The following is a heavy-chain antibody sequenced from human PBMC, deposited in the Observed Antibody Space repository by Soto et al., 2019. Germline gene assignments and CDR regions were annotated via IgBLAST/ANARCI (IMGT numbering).Heavy chain of an antibody. D-gene: IGHD1-26*01. J-gene: IGHJ5*02. CDR3: GRAPKGGHNWFDP. CDR1: GYTFTSCA. Sequence: ASVKVSYKASGYTFTSCAMHWVRQAPGQRLEWMGWINAGNGNKKYSQKFQGIVTITRDTSARTAYMELSSLRSEDTVLYYCGRAPKGGHNWFDPWGQGTLVTVSS. V-gene: IGHV1-3*01. CDR2: INAGNGNK.